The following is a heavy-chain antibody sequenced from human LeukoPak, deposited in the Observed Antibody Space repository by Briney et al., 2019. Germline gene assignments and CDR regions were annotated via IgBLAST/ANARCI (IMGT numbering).Heavy chain of an antibody. CDR2: IGTAGDT. D-gene: IGHD3-16*02. CDR1: GFTFSSYD. Sequence: GGSLRLSCAASGFTFSSYDMHWVRQATGKGLEWVSAIGTAGDTYYPDSVKGRFTISRDNSKNSLYLQMNSLRAEDTAVYYCARDLWFGEPAGSIMITFGGVIPPGYWGQGTPVTVSS. V-gene: IGHV3-13*01. J-gene: IGHJ4*02. CDR3: ARDLWFGEPAGSIMITFGGVIPPGY.